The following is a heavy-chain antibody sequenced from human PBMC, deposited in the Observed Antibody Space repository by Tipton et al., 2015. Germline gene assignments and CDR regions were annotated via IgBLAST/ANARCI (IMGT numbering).Heavy chain of an antibody. CDR1: GGSFSDYY. CDR2: INHSGNT. V-gene: IGHV4-34*01. J-gene: IGHJ4*02. CDR3: ARGRRIIRYFDE. Sequence: TLSLTCAVFGGSFSDYYWNWIRQPPGKGLEWIGEINHSGNTKYNPSSKSRVNISVDASKNHFSLKMKPVTAADTAVYYCARGRRIIRYFDEWGQGSLLTVSS. D-gene: IGHD3-9*01.